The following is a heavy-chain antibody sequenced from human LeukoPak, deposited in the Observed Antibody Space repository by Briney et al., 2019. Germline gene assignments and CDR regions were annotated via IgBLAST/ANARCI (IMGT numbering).Heavy chain of an antibody. D-gene: IGHD6-19*01. Sequence: SETLSLTCTVSGGSISSGSYYWSWIRQPAGKGLEWIGRIYTSGSTNYNPSLKSRVNISVDTSKNQFSLKLSSVTAADTAVYYCARGDHGSGWYRAGPWRPYYFDYWGQGALVTVSS. J-gene: IGHJ4*02. V-gene: IGHV4-61*02. CDR1: GGSISSGSYY. CDR3: ARGDHGSGWYRAGPWRPYYFDY. CDR2: IYTSGST.